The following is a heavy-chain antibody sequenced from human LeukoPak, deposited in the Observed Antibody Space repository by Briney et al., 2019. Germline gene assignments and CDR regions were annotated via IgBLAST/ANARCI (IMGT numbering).Heavy chain of an antibody. CDR3: ARYRGYSYGFDP. J-gene: IGHJ5*02. CDR1: GYTLTGYY. Sequence: ASVKVSCKASGYTLTGYYMHWVRQAPGQELEWMGWINPNSGGTNYAQKFQGRVTMTRDTSISTAYMELSRLRSDDTAVYYCARYRGYSYGFDPWGQGTLVTVSS. V-gene: IGHV1-2*02. CDR2: INPNSGGT. D-gene: IGHD5-18*01.